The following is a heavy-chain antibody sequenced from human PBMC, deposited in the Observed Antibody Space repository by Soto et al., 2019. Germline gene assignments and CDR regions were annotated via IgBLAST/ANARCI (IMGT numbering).Heavy chain of an antibody. J-gene: IGHJ4*02. CDR1: GYTFTSYD. CDR2: MNPNSGNT. Sequence: QVQLVQSGAEVKKPGASVKVSCKASGYTFTSYDINWVRQATGQGLEWRGCMNPNSGNTGYAQKFQGRVTMTRNTSISTAYMELSSLRSDDTALYYCAGGRPFRSPIYYGDYDSWGQGTLVTVSS. CDR3: AGGRPFRSPIYYGDYDS. V-gene: IGHV1-8*02. D-gene: IGHD4-17*01.